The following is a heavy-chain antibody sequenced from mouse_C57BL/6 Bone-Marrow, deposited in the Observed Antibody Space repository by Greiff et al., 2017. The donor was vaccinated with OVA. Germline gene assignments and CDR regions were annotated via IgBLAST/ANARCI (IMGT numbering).Heavy chain of an antibody. CDR3: TVYYGNPYYFDY. Sequence: EVQLQQSGAELVRPGASVKLSCTASGFNIKDDYMPWVKQRPEQGLEWIGWIDPENGDPEYASNFQGKATITADTSSTTAYLQLSSLTSEDTAVYYGTVYYGNPYYFDYWGQGTTLTVSS. CDR2: IDPENGDP. CDR1: GFNIKDDY. V-gene: IGHV14-4*01. J-gene: IGHJ2*01. D-gene: IGHD2-1*01.